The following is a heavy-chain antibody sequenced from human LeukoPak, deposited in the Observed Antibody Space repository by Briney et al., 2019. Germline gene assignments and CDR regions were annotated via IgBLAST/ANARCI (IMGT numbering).Heavy chain of an antibody. J-gene: IGHJ4*02. CDR2: ISDSGGGT. V-gene: IGHV3-23*01. CDR1: GFTFSSYV. CDR3: ARGEDAF. Sequence: AGGSLRLSCAASGFTFSSYVMNWVRQAPGKGLEWVSGISDSGGGTYYADSVKGRFTISRDNVKNSLFLQLNSLRDEDTAVYYCARGEDAFGGQGTLVTVSS.